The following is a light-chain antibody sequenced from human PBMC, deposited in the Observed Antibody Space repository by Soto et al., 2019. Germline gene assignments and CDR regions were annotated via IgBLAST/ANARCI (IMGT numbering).Light chain of an antibody. CDR1: SSDVGSYNL. J-gene: IGLJ2*01. V-gene: IGLV2-23*01. Sequence: QSALTQPASVSGSPGQSITISCTGTSSDVGSYNLVSWYQQHPGKAPKLMIYEGSKRPSGVSNRFSGSKSGNTASLTISGLQAEDEADYYCFSYAGRDVVFGGGTKVTVL. CDR2: EGS. CDR3: FSYAGRDVV.